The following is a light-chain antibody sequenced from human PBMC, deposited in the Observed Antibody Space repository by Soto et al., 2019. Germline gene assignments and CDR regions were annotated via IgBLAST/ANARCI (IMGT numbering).Light chain of an antibody. CDR1: LPISNK. J-gene: IGKJ4*01. CDR3: QQYENWPPAVT. CDR2: GAS. V-gene: IGKV3-15*01. Sequence: DIVLTQSPATLSVSPGERATLSCRASLPISNKLAWYQQRPGQSLRLLIYGASARAHGVPARFSGSGSGTEFTLPISSLQSEDLAVYYCQQYENWPPAVTFGGGTNVEI.